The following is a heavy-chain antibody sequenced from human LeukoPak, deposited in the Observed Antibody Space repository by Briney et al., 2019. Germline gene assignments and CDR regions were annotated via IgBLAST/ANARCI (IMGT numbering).Heavy chain of an antibody. D-gene: IGHD3-10*01. CDR3: ARDSNALWFGVDNRAFDI. V-gene: IGHV4-39*07. CDR1: GGSISSSNYY. Sequence: SSETLSLTCTVSGGSISSSNYYWGWIRQPPGKGLEWIGSIYYSGSTYYSPSFKSRVTISVDTSKNQFSLKLSSVTAADTAVYYCARDSNALWFGVDNRAFDIWGQGTMVTVSS. CDR2: IYYSGST. J-gene: IGHJ3*02.